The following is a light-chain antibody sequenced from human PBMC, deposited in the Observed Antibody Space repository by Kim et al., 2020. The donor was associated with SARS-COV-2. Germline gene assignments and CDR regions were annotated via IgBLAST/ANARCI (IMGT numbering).Light chain of an antibody. Sequence: LTQPPSASGSPGQSVTFSCTGTSSDVGGYNYVSWYQQHPGKAPKLMIYEVNKRPSGVPDRFSGSKSGNTASLTVSGLQAEDEADYYCSSYAGSNNVLFGGGTQLTVL. J-gene: IGLJ2*01. CDR3: SSYAGSNNVL. CDR2: EVN. V-gene: IGLV2-8*01. CDR1: SSDVGGYNY.